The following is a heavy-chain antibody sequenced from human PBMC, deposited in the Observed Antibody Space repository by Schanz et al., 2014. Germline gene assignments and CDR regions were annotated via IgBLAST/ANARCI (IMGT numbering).Heavy chain of an antibody. Sequence: QVQLVQSGAEAKKPGASVKVSCKASGYTFVSYSMHWVRQAPGQGLEWMGIINPSGGGTSYALRFQDRVTVTRDTSRSTVYMELSSLRSEDTAVYYCARHGVDAAAGGTYWGEGTLVAVSS. D-gene: IGHD6-13*01. J-gene: IGHJ4*02. V-gene: IGHV1-46*03. CDR1: GYTFVSYS. CDR2: INPSGGGT. CDR3: ARHGVDAAAGGTY.